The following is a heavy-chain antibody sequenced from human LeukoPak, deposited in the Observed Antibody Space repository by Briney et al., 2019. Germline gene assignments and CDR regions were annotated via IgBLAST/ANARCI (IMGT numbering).Heavy chain of an antibody. D-gene: IGHD3-3*01. CDR3: ARETHYDFWSGRVGYFDY. CDR1: GGSISSSSYY. Sequence: SETLSLTCTVSGGSISSSSYYWGWIRQPPGKGLEWIGSIYYSGSTYYNPSLKSRVTISVDTSKNQFSLKLSSVTAADTAVYYCARETHYDFWSGRVGYFDYWGQGTLVTVSS. CDR2: IYYSGST. V-gene: IGHV4-39*02. J-gene: IGHJ4*02.